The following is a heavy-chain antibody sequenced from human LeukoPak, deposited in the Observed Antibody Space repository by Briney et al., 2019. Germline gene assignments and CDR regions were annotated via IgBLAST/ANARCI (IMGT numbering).Heavy chain of an antibody. CDR1: VLILRVVS. CDR2: NERKADVGTT. V-gene: IGHV3-15*04. J-gene: IGHJ4*02. D-gene: IGHD1-1*01. Sequence: CLSLSCATSVLILRVVSMTGGGPDPGNGLERVGRNERKADVGTTTYAAPVRGTFSISRDDSKNTVYLEMTSLKAEDSCVYYCASDSWYKHDFWGQGTLVTVSS. CDR3: ASDSWYKHDF.